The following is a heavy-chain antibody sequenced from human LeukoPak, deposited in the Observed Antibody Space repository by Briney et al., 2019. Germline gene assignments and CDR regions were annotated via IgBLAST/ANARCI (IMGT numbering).Heavy chain of an antibody. Sequence: GGSLRLSCAASGFTFSSYWMHWVRQAPGKGQVWVSRINSDGSSTSYADSVKGRFTISRDNAKNTLYLQMNSLRAEDTAVYYCASESSSSWPYYYYYMDVWGKGTTVTVSS. J-gene: IGHJ6*03. D-gene: IGHD6-13*01. CDR2: INSDGSST. CDR1: GFTFSSYW. V-gene: IGHV3-74*01. CDR3: ASESSSSWPYYYYYMDV.